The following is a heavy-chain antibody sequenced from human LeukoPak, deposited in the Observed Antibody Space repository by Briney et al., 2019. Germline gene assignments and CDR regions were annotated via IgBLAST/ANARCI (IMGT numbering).Heavy chain of an antibody. D-gene: IGHD3-10*01. V-gene: IGHV1-18*01. J-gene: IGHJ5*02. CDR2: ISPYNNNT. CDR1: GYIFTSFG. CDR3: ARDVGSGKYGLWFDP. Sequence: ASVKVSCKASGYIFTSFGITWVRQAPGQGLEWMGWISPYNNNTNHAQTFQGRVTMTTDTSTSTAYMELRNLRSDGTAVYYCARDVGSGKYGLWFDPWGQGTQVTVSS.